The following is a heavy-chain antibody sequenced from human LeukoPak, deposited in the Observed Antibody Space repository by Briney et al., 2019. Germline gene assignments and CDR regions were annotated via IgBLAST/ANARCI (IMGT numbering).Heavy chain of an antibody. V-gene: IGHV3-30*18. Sequence: PGRSLRLSCAASGFTFSNYGMHWVRQAPGKGPEWVAKISSDGSNKKYGDSVKGRYTISRDNSKNTLYLQMDSLRAEDTAVFYCAKGIGMPGYYYYGMDVWGQGTTVTVSS. CDR2: ISSDGSNK. CDR1: GFTFSNYG. CDR3: AKGIGMPGYYYYGMDV. D-gene: IGHD2-15*01. J-gene: IGHJ6*02.